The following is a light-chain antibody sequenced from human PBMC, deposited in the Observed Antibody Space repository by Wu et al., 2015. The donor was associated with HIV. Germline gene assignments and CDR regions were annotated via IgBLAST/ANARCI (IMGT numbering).Light chain of an antibody. CDR2: AAS. CDR3: QKYNTAPWT. Sequence: DIQMTQSPSSLSASVGDRVTITCRASQSISNYLNWYQQKPGKAPKLLIYAASTLQSGVPSRFGGSGSGTHFTLTISSLQPEDVATYYCQKYNTAPWTFGQGTKVEMK. J-gene: IGKJ1*01. V-gene: IGKV1-39*01. CDR1: QSISNY.